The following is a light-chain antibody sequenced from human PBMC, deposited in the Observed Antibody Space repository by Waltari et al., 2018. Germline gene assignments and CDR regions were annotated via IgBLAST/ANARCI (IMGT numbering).Light chain of an antibody. CDR2: WAS. Sequence: DIVMTQSPDSLAVSLGERATINCKSSQRVLYSSNNKNYLAWYQAKPGQPPKLLLSWASTREYGVPDRFSGSGSGTDFTLTISSLQAEDVAVYYCQQRSSWPPITFGQGTRLEIK. J-gene: IGKJ5*01. CDR1: QRVLYSSNNKNY. V-gene: IGKV4-1*01. CDR3: QQRSSWPPIT.